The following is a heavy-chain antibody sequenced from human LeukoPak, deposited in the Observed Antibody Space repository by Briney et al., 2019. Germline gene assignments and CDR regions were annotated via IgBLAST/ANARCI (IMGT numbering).Heavy chain of an antibody. D-gene: IGHD3-10*01. Sequence: SETLSLTCTVSGGSISSYYWSWIRQPPGKGLEWIGYIYYSGSTNYNPSLKSRVTISVDTSKNQFSLKLSSVTAADTAVYYCASTLTYYYGSGWGSFDIWGQGTMVTVSS. CDR3: ASTLTYYYGSGWGSFDI. V-gene: IGHV4-59*01. CDR2: IYYSGST. CDR1: GGSISSYY. J-gene: IGHJ3*02.